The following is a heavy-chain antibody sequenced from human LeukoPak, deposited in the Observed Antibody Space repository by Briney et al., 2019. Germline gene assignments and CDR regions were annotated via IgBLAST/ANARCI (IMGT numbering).Heavy chain of an antibody. CDR2: INQDGSVK. V-gene: IGHV3-7*01. D-gene: IGHD3-3*01. CDR3: AREVYRIGVGGFDP. J-gene: IGHJ5*02. CDR1: GFTFSTYW. Sequence: GGSLRLSCEASGFTFSTYWMGWVRQAPGKGLEWVAKINQDGSVKYYVDSVKGRFTISRDNAEKSLYLQMNSLRAEDTAMYYCAREVYRIGVGGFDPWGQGTLVIVSS.